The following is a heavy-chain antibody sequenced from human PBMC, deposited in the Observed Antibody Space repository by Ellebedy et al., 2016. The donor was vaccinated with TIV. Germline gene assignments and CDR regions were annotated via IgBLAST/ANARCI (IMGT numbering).Heavy chain of an antibody. CDR1: GGSISSGSYY. Sequence: SETLSLTXTVSGGSISSGSYYWSWVRQPAGKGLEWIGRISSGGTGYNPSLRSRVTMSVDTSKNQFSPRLTSVMAADAAVYYCARGHNWFDLWGQGTLVTVSS. CDR3: ARGHNWFDL. J-gene: IGHJ5*02. CDR2: ISSGGT. V-gene: IGHV4-61*02.